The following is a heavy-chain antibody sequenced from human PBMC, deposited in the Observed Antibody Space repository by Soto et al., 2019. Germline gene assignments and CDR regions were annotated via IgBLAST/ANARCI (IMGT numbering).Heavy chain of an antibody. CDR3: AKSTGGTANGMDV. CDR2: ISWNSGTI. D-gene: IGHD2-8*02. V-gene: IGHV3-9*01. CDR1: GFSFDEYG. Sequence: PGGSLSLSCAASGFSFDEYGMHWVRQAPGKGLEWVSGISWNSGTIGYADSVKGRFSISRDNAKKSLYLQMNSLRAEDGALYYCAKSTGGTANGMDVWGQGTTVTVSS. J-gene: IGHJ6*02.